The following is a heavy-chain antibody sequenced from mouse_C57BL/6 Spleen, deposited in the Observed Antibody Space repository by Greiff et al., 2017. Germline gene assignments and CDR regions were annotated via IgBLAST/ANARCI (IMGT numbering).Heavy chain of an antibody. CDR3: ARGPTGYYFDY. CDR2: INPYNGGT. J-gene: IGHJ2*01. Sequence: VQLQQSGPVLVKPGASVKMSCKASGYTFTDYYMNWVKQSPGKSLEWIGVINPYNGGTSYNQKFKGKATLTVDKSSSTAYMELNSLTSEDSAVYYCARGPTGYYFDYWGQGTTLTVSS. D-gene: IGHD4-1*02. V-gene: IGHV1-19*01. CDR1: GYTFTDYY.